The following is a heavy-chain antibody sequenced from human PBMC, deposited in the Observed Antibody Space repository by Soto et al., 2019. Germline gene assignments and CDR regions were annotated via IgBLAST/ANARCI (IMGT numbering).Heavy chain of an antibody. Sequence: SDTLSLTCTVSGGSISSGGYYWSWIRQHPGKGLEWIGYIYYSGSTYYNPSLKSRVTISVDTSKNQFSLKLSSVTAADTAVYYCAREEGGGYDHRWFDPWGQGTLVTVSS. D-gene: IGHD5-12*01. J-gene: IGHJ5*02. CDR1: GGSISSGGYY. CDR3: AREEGGGYDHRWFDP. CDR2: IYYSGST. V-gene: IGHV4-31*03.